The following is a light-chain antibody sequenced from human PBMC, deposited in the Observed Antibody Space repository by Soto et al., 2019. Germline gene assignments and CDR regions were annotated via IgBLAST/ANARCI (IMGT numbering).Light chain of an antibody. CDR1: QGMNND. CDR2: AAS. V-gene: IGKV1-17*01. Sequence: DIQMTQSPSTLSASVGDRVTITCRASQGMNNDLCWYQQKPGKAPSRLIYAASNWQTGVPSRFSGSGSGTDFSLTISRLEPEDFAVYYCLHHDSSPLTFGRGTKVEVK. J-gene: IGKJ4*02. CDR3: LHHDSSPLT.